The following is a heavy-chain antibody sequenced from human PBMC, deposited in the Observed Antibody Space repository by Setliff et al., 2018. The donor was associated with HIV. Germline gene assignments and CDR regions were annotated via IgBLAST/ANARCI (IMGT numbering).Heavy chain of an antibody. CDR3: ARGTGSYGSDY. CDR1: GGSISSGSYY. J-gene: IGHJ4*02. V-gene: IGHV4-61*02. D-gene: IGHD5-18*01. CDR2: IWTSGST. Sequence: SETLSLTCTVSGGSISSGSYYWSWIRQPAGKGLEWIGRIWTSGSTNYNPSLKSRVTISVDTSKNQFSLKLNSVTAADTAVYYCARGTGSYGSDYWGQGTLVTVSS.